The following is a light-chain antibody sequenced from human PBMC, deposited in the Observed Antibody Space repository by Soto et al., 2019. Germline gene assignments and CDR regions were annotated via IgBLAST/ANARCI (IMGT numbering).Light chain of an antibody. CDR3: QQYESSPLT. CDR2: GAS. CDR1: QSVRSTY. J-gene: IGKJ4*01. Sequence: EIVMTQSPVTLSVSPGERATLSCRASQSVRSTYLAWYQQKPGQAPRLLIHGASTRATGIPDRFTGGGSGTDFTLTVTRLEPEDSAVYYCQQYESSPLTFGGGTKVDIK. V-gene: IGKV3-20*01.